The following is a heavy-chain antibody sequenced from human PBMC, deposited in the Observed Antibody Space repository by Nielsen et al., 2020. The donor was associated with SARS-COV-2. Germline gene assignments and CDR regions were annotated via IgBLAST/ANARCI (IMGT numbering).Heavy chain of an antibody. V-gene: IGHV1-2*02. CDR2: INPNSGGT. J-gene: IGHJ3*02. D-gene: IGHD5-24*01. CDR3: ARELREGMAINGAFDI. CDR1: GYTFTDYY. Sequence: ASVKVSCKASGYTFTDYYIHWVRQAPGQGLEWMGWINPNSGGTDYAEKFQGRVSMTRDTSISTVYMELTRLRSDDTAVFYCARELREGMAINGAFDIWGQGTMVTVSS.